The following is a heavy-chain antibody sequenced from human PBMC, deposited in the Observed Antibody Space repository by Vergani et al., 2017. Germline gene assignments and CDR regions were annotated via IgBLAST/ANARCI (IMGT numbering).Heavy chain of an antibody. J-gene: IGHJ4*02. D-gene: IGHD6-13*01. Sequence: QVQLVQSGAEVKKPGSSVKVSCKASGGTFSSYTISWVRQAPGQGLEWMGRIIPILGIANYAQKFQGRVTMTADKSTSTAYMELSSLRSEDTAVYYCARASYAAAGIRYWGQGTLVTVSS. CDR1: GGTFSSYT. V-gene: IGHV1-69*02. CDR2: IIPILGIA. CDR3: ARASYAAAGIRY.